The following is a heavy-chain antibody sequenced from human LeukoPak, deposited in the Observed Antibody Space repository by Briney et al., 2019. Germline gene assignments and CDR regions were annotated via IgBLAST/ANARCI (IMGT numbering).Heavy chain of an antibody. J-gene: IGHJ1*01. CDR1: GGSFSGYY. D-gene: IGHD6-6*01. Sequence: SETLSLTCAVYGGSFSGYYWSWIRQPPGKGLEWIGSIYYSGSTYYNPSLKSRVTISVDTSKNQFSLKLSSVTAADTAVYYCASLEYSSSSEYFQHWGQGTLVTVSS. CDR3: ASLEYSSSSEYFQH. V-gene: IGHV4-34*01. CDR2: IYYSGST.